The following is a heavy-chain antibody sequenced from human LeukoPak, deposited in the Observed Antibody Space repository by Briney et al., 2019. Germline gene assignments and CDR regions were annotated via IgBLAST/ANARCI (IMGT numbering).Heavy chain of an antibody. Sequence: TGGSLRLSCAASGFTFSTYAMTWVRQAPGKGLEWVSLISGTGGSTYYADSVKGRFTISRDNSKNTLYLQMNSLRAEDTAVYYCARAQPPHDILTGYYFDYWGQGTLVTVSS. CDR2: ISGTGGST. J-gene: IGHJ4*02. D-gene: IGHD3-9*01. V-gene: IGHV3-23*01. CDR3: ARAQPPHDILTGYYFDY. CDR1: GFTFSTYA.